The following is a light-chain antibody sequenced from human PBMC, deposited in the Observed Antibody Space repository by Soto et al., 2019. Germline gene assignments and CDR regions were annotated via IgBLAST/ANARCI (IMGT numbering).Light chain of an antibody. V-gene: IGKV1-12*01. CDR2: SAY. Sequence: DIQMTQSPSSVSASVGDRVTITCRASQGISNWLAWYQQQPGKAPKLLISSAYTVQSGVPSRFSGGGSGTHFTLIISSLQPEDFATYYCQQTNSFLPLPFGGGTKGEIK. CDR3: QQTNSFLPLP. J-gene: IGKJ4*01. CDR1: QGISNW.